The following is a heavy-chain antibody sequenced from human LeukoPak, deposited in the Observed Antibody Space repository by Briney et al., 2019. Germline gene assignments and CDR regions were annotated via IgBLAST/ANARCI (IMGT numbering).Heavy chain of an antibody. V-gene: IGHV3-7*01. CDR1: GINFRGYW. CDR2: MKQDGSEK. Sequence: PGGSLRLSCAVSGINFRGYWMDWVRQAPGKGLEWVANMKQDGSEKYYVDSVEGRFTISRDNAKNSLYLEMNSLRVEDTAVYYCARDLGHTGYDLYDYWGQGTLVTVSS. CDR3: ARDLGHTGYDLYDY. D-gene: IGHD5-12*01. J-gene: IGHJ4*02.